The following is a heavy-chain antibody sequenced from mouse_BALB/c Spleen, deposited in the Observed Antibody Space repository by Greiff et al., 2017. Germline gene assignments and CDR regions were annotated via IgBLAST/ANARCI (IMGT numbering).Heavy chain of an antibody. D-gene: IGHD1-1*02. J-gene: IGHJ1*01. CDR2: ISTYYGDA. Sequence: QVQLQQSGAELVRPGVSVKISCKGSGYTFTDYAMHWVKQSHAKSLEWIGVISTYYGDASYNQKFKGKATMTVDKSSSTAYMELARLTSEDSAIYYCASWYEEGYFDVWGAGTTVTVSS. V-gene: IGHV1S137*01. CDR3: ASWYEEGYFDV. CDR1: GYTFTDYA.